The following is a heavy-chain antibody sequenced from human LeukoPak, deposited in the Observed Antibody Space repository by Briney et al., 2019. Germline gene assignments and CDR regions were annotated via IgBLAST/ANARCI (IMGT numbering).Heavy chain of an antibody. CDR3: AELGITMIGGV. CDR1: GFTLSSYD. Sequence: SGGSLRLSCTASGFTLSSYDMHWVRQAPGKALEWVSYISSSGSTIYYADSVKGRFTISRDNAKNSLYLQMNSLRAEDTAVYYCAELGITMIGGVWGKGTTVTISS. J-gene: IGHJ6*04. D-gene: IGHD3-10*02. V-gene: IGHV3-48*03. CDR2: ISSSGSTI.